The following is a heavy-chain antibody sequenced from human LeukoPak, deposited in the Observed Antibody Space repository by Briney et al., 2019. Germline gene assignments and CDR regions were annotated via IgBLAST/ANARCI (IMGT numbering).Heavy chain of an antibody. CDR2: ISSSGSTI. V-gene: IGHV3-11*01. CDR1: GFTFSDYY. J-gene: IGHJ4*02. Sequence: PGGSLRLSCAASGFTFSDYYMSWIRQAPGKGLEWVSYISSSGSTIYYADSVKGRFTISRDNAKNSLYLQMNSLRAEDTAVYYCAGDHRAGLNFDYWGQGTLVTVSS. D-gene: IGHD3-22*01. CDR3: AGDHRAGLNFDY.